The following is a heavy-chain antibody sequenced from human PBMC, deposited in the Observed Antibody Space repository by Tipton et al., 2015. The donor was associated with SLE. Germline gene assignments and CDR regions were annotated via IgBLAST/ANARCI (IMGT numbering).Heavy chain of an antibody. CDR1: GGSFSGYY. CDR3: ARGRRYSSSRDWFDP. D-gene: IGHD6-13*01. J-gene: IGHJ5*02. V-gene: IGHV4-34*01. CDR2: INHSGST. Sequence: TLSLTCTVSGGSFSGYYWSWIRQPPGKGLEWIGEINHSGSTNYNPSLKSRVTISVDTSKNQFSLKLSSVTAADTAVYYCARGRRYSSSRDWFDPWGQGTLVTVSS.